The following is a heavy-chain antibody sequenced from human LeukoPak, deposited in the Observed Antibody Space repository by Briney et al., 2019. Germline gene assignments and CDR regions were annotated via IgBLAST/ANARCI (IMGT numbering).Heavy chain of an antibody. CDR1: GGSFSGSY. CDR3: VREVYRKGYGDYGGFDP. J-gene: IGHJ5*02. D-gene: IGHD4-17*01. Sequence: SETLSLTCAVYGGSFSGSYWSWIRQPPGKRLEWIGEINHSGSTNYDSSLESRVTISVDMSKNQFSLKLSSVTVADTAVYYCVREVYRKGYGDYGGFDPWGQGTLVTVSS. V-gene: IGHV4-34*01. CDR2: INHSGST.